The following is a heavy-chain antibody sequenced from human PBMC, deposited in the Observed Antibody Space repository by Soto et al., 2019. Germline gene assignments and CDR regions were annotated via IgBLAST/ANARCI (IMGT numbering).Heavy chain of an antibody. CDR1: GGTFSSFA. D-gene: IGHD1-1*01. Sequence: QVQLVQSGAEVKKPGSSVKVSCKASGGTFSSFAISWVRQAPGQGLEWMGGIIPIFGTANYAQKFQGRVTITADESTSKAYMELSSLRSEDTAVYYCARGGTGRYYYSYGMDVWGQGTTVTVSS. J-gene: IGHJ6*02. V-gene: IGHV1-69*12. CDR3: ARGGTGRYYYSYGMDV. CDR2: IIPIFGTA.